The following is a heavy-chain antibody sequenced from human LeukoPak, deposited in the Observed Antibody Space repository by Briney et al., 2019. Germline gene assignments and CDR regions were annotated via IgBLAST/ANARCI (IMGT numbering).Heavy chain of an antibody. CDR3: ARYSSSQGWFDP. V-gene: IGHV4-39*01. Sequence: KPSETLSLTCTVSGGSISSSDYYWGWIRQPPGKGLEWIGVMYYSGSSSYNPSLKSRVTISVDTSKNQFSLRLTSVTAADTAVFYCARYSSSQGWFDPWGQGTLVTVSS. CDR1: GGSISSSDYY. D-gene: IGHD2-2*01. J-gene: IGHJ5*02. CDR2: MYYSGSS.